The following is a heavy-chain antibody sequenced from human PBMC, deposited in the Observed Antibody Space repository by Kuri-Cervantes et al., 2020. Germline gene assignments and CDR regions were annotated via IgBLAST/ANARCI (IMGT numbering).Heavy chain of an antibody. Sequence: SQTLSLTCAVYGGSFSGYYWSWIRQPPGKGLEWIGYIYYSGSTNYNPSLKSRVTISVDTSKNQFSLKLSSVTAADTAVYYCARESEYSGSSVFDSWGQGTLVTVSS. CDR2: IYYSGST. J-gene: IGHJ5*01. D-gene: IGHD6-6*01. CDR3: ARESEYSGSSVFDS. CDR1: GGSFSGYY. V-gene: IGHV4-59*01.